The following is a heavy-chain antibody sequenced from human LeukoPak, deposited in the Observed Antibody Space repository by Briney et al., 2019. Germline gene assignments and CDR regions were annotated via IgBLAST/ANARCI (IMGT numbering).Heavy chain of an antibody. CDR3: ASTLPRVFRGVDY. CDR1: GGSISSSSYY. V-gene: IGHV4-39*01. Sequence: SETLSLTCTVSGGSISSSSYYWGWIRQPPGKGLEWIGSIYYSGSTYRNPSLKSRVTISVDTSKNQFSLKLRSVTAADTAVYYCASTLPRVFRGVDYWGQGTLVTVSS. CDR2: IYYSGST. D-gene: IGHD6-13*01. J-gene: IGHJ4*02.